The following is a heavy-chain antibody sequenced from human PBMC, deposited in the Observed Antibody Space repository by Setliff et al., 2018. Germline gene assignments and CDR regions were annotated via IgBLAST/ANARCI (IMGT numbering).Heavy chain of an antibody. V-gene: IGHV4-61*02. CDR3: ARVALVVVIRNAFDI. Sequence: SETLSLTCTVSGGSISSGSYYWSWIRQPAGKGLEWIGRIYTSGSTNYNPSLKSRVTISVDTSKNQFSLKLSSVTAADTAVYYCARVALVVVIRNAFDIWGQGTMVTV. D-gene: IGHD2-21*01. J-gene: IGHJ3*02. CDR2: IYTSGST. CDR1: GGSISSGSYY.